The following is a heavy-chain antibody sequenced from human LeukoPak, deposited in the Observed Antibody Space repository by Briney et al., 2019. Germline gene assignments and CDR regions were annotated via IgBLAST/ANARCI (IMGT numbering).Heavy chain of an antibody. CDR3: ARKTWTGDSFDI. Sequence: GESLKISCQGSVDTFSSYRLGWVRQMPGKGLEWMGMFDPTNSETTHSPTFQGQVTISVDKSISTAYLTWSSLGASDTALYYCARKTWTGDSFDIWGQGTMVIVSS. V-gene: IGHV5-51*01. CDR2: FDPTNSET. CDR1: VDTFSSYR. D-gene: IGHD3-10*01. J-gene: IGHJ3*02.